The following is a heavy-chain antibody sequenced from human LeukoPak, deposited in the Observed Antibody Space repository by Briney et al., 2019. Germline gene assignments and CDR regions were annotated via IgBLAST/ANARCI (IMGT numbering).Heavy chain of an antibody. J-gene: IGHJ4*02. CDR2: INQGGSEK. Sequence: GGSLRLSCAASGFTFSNYWMSWVRQAPGKGLEWVANINQGGSEKDYVDSVRGRFTISRDNAKNSLYLQINSLRAEDTAVYYCARSTTYSFLYWGQGALVTVSS. CDR3: ARSTTYSFLY. CDR1: GFTFSNYW. V-gene: IGHV3-7*01. D-gene: IGHD2-15*01.